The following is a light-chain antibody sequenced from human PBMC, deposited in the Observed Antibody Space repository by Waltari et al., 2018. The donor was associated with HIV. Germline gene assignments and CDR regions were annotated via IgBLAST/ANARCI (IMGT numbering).Light chain of an antibody. CDR1: SPNLGSNY. V-gene: IGLV1-47*01. J-gene: IGLJ3*02. Sequence: QSVLTQPPSASGTPGQSVTISCSGSSPNLGSNYVFWYQQFPGTAPKLLIYRNNQLPSGVPDRFSCSKSGTSASLAISGLRSEDEADYYCAAWDDSLSGRGVFGGGTKLTVL. CDR2: RNN. CDR3: AAWDDSLSGRGV.